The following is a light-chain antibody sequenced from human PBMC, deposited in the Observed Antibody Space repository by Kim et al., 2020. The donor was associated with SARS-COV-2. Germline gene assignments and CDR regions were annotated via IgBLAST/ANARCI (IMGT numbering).Light chain of an antibody. CDR3: LLYSGGAHV. V-gene: IGLV7-43*01. Sequence: PGGTVTLTCASSAGAVTSGYYPNWFQQKPGQAPRALIYYTRNRHSWTPARFSGSLLGGKATLTLSGVQPEDEAEYYCLLYSGGAHVFGTGTKVTVL. CDR2: YTR. CDR1: AGAVTSGYY. J-gene: IGLJ1*01.